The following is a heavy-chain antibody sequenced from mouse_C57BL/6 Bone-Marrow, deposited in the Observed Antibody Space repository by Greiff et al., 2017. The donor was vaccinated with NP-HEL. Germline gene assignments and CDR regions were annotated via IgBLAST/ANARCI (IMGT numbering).Heavy chain of an antibody. Sequence: EVQLQQSGPELVKPGASVKISCKASGYTFTDYYMNWVKQSHGKSLEWIGDINPNNGGTSYNQKFKGKATLTVDKSSSTAYMELRSLTSEDSAVYYCARIGYDSYYFDYWGQGTTLTVSS. CDR3: ARIGYDSYYFDY. CDR1: GYTFTDYY. D-gene: IGHD2-2*01. J-gene: IGHJ2*01. V-gene: IGHV1-26*01. CDR2: INPNNGGT.